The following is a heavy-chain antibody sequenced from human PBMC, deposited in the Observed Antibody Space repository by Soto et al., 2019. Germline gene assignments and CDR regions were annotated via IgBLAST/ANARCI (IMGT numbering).Heavy chain of an antibody. J-gene: IGHJ6*02. CDR3: ARDRPAFKSFGSGMDV. V-gene: IGHV4-31*03. CDR1: GGAINNRDYY. Sequence: QVQLQESGPGLVKPSQTLSLTCSVSGGAINNRDYYWSWIRQHPGKGLEWIGNIFYSGSTDYNPSLKGRLTISIDTSKNEFSLKLTSVTAADMAVYYCARDRPAFKSFGSGMDVWGQGTTVTVSS. CDR2: IFYSGST. D-gene: IGHD3-16*01.